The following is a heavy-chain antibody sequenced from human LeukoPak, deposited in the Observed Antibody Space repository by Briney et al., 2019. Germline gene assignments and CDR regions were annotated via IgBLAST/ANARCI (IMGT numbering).Heavy chain of an antibody. V-gene: IGHV1-8*01. J-gene: IGHJ4*02. CDR3: ARGPSYGSGSYNIYGIDY. Sequence: ASVKVSCKASGYTFTSYDINWVRQATGQGLEWMGWMNPNSANTGYAQKFQGRVTMTRDTSMSTAYMELSSLTSEDTAVYYCARGPSYGSGSYNIYGIDYWGQGTLVTVSS. CDR2: MNPNSANT. CDR1: GYTFTSYD. D-gene: IGHD3-10*01.